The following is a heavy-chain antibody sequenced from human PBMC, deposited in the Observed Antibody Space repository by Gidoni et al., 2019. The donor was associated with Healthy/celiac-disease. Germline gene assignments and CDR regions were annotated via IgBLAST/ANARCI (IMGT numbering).Heavy chain of an antibody. CDR1: GFTFSSYA. Sequence: EVQLLESGGGLVQPGGSLRLSCAASGFTFSSYAMSWVRQAPGKGLEWVSAISGSGGSTYYADSVKGRFTISRDNSKNKLYLQMNSLRAEDTAVYYCAKEVHYYDSSGNPKPFDYWGQGTLVTVSS. V-gene: IGHV3-23*01. J-gene: IGHJ4*02. CDR3: AKEVHYYDSSGNPKPFDY. CDR2: ISGSGGST. D-gene: IGHD3-22*01.